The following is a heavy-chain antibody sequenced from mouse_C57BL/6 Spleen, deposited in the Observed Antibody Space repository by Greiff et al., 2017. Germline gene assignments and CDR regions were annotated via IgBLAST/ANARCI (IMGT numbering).Heavy chain of an antibody. CDR2: INPYNGGT. V-gene: IGHV1-19*01. CDR3: ALDSSDAMDY. D-gene: IGHD3-2*01. Sequence: EVQPQQSGPVLVKPGASVKMSCKASGYTFTDYYMNWVKQSHGKSLEWIGVINPYNGGTSYNQKFKGKATLTVDKSSSTAYMELNSLTSEDSAVYYCALDSSDAMDYWGQGTSVTVSS. J-gene: IGHJ4*01. CDR1: GYTFTDYY.